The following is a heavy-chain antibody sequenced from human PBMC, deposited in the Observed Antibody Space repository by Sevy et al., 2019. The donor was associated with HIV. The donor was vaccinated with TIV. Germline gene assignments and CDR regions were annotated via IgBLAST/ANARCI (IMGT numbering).Heavy chain of an antibody. Sequence: GGSLRLSCAASGFTFSSYEMNWVRQAPGKGLEWVSYISSSGSTIYYADSVKGRFTISRDNAKNSLYLQMNSLRAEDTAVYYCARDDYYDSRGYYYYYYGMDVWGQGTTVTVSS. V-gene: IGHV3-48*03. J-gene: IGHJ6*02. D-gene: IGHD3-22*01. CDR1: GFTFSSYE. CDR2: ISSSGSTI. CDR3: ARDDYYDSRGYYYYYYGMDV.